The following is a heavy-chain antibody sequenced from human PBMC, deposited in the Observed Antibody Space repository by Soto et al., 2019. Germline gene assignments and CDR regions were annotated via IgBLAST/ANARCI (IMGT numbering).Heavy chain of an antibody. Sequence: EVQLVESGGGLVKPGGSLRLSCAAPGFTFSSYSMNWVRQAPGKGLEWVSSISSSSSYIYYADSVKGRFTISRDNAKNSLYLQMNSLRAEDTAVYYCARDGSSGYYYFDYWGQGTLVTVSS. V-gene: IGHV3-21*01. CDR3: ARDGSSGYYYFDY. J-gene: IGHJ4*02. D-gene: IGHD3-22*01. CDR2: ISSSSSYI. CDR1: GFTFSSYS.